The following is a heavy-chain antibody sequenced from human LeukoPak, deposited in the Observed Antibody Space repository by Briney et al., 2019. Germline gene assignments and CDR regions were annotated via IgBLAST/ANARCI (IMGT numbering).Heavy chain of an antibody. V-gene: IGHV4-59*01. CDR1: GGSISSCY. J-gene: IGHJ4*02. CDR2: IYYSGST. Sequence: SETLSLTCTVSGGSISSCYWSWIRQPPGKGLEWIGYIYYSGSTNYNPSLKSRVTISVDTSKNQFSLKLSSVTAADTAVYYCASSGYSSGWYASCFDYWGQGTLVTVSS. D-gene: IGHD6-19*01. CDR3: ASSGYSSGWYASCFDY.